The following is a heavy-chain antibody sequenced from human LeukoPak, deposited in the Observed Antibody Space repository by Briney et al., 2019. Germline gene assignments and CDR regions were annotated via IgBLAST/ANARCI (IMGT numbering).Heavy chain of an antibody. Sequence: ASVKVSCKASGYTFTTYYMHWARQAPGQGLEWMGIINPSGGSTNHAQKFQGRVTMTRDTSTSTVYMELSSLRSEDTAVYYCARDFAYGSGSTHFDYWGQGTLVTVSS. D-gene: IGHD3-10*01. J-gene: IGHJ4*02. CDR2: INPSGGST. CDR1: GYTFTTYY. V-gene: IGHV1-46*01. CDR3: ARDFAYGSGSTHFDY.